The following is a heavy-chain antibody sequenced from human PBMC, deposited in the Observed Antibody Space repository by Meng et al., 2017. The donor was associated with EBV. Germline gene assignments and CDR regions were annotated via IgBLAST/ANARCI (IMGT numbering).Heavy chain of an antibody. CDR3: ARGDYTNYPRWFDT. J-gene: IGHJ5*02. V-gene: IGHV4-61*01. Sequence: QVQLQESGPGLVKPSETLSLTCTVSGGSVNNESYYWGWIRQPPGKGLEYIGYIYYTGSTNYNSSLKSRVTISLDKSKNQFSLKLTSLTAADTAFYYCARGDYTNYPRWFDTWGQGTLVTVSS. CDR2: IYYTGST. D-gene: IGHD4-11*01. CDR1: GGSVNNESYY.